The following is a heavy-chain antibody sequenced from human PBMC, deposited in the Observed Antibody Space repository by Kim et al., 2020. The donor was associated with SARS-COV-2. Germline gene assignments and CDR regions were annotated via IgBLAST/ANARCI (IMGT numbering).Heavy chain of an antibody. CDR3: ARKVVAEASGYYYYYMDV. D-gene: IGHD2-15*01. Sequence: ASVKVSCKASGYTFTSYDINWVRQATGQGLEWMGWMNPNSGNTGYAQKFQGRVTMTRNTSISTAYMELSSLRSEDTAVYYCARKVVAEASGYYYYYMDVWGKGTTVTVSS. V-gene: IGHV1-8*01. J-gene: IGHJ6*03. CDR2: MNPNSGNT. CDR1: GYTFTSYD.